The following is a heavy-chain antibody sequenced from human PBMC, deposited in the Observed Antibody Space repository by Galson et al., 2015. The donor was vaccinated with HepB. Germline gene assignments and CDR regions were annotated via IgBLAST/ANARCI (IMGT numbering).Heavy chain of an antibody. CDR3: AREGLYCRSSSCYVYRGGRSYGMDV. J-gene: IGHJ6*02. V-gene: IGHV3-66*01. CDR1: GFTVSSNY. Sequence: SLRLSCAASGFTVSSNYLSWVRQGPGKGLEWVALIHSGGGRYYADSVKGRFAVSRDNSKNTVDIQMNSLRAEDTALYYCAREGLYCRSSSCYVYRGGRSYGMDVWGQGTTVTVSS. D-gene: IGHD2-2*01. CDR2: IHSGGGR.